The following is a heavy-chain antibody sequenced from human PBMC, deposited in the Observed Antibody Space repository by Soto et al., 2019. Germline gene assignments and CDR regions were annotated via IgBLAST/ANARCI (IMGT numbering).Heavy chain of an antibody. Sequence: QVQLQQWGAGLLKPSETLSLTCAVYGGSFSGYYWSWIRQPPGKGLEWIGEINHSGSTNYNPSLKSRVTISADTSKNQFSLKLSSVTAADTAVYYCARARYYYDPPGRPFDYWGQGTLVTVSS. CDR2: INHSGST. CDR3: ARARYYYDPPGRPFDY. V-gene: IGHV4-34*01. CDR1: GGSFSGYY. J-gene: IGHJ4*02. D-gene: IGHD3-22*01.